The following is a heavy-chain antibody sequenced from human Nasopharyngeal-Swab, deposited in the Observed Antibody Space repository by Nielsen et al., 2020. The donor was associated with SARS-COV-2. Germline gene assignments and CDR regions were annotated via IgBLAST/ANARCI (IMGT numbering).Heavy chain of an antibody. Sequence: ASVKVSCKASGYTFSAYGFSWVRQAPGQGLEWVASIRAYTGDTNYAQRFQGRITVTTDPSTSTAYMELRSLRSDDTAVYYCKTYFHDYDGFDFWGQGTMVTVSS. CDR2: IRAYTGDT. CDR1: GYTFSAYG. V-gene: IGHV1-18*01. J-gene: IGHJ3*01. CDR3: KTYFHDYDGFDF. D-gene: IGHD3-22*01.